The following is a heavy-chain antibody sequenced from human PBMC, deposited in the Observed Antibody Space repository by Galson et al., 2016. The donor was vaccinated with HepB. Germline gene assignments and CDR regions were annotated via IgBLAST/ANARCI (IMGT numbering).Heavy chain of an antibody. CDR1: GFVFSNFG. CDR3: ARLRGVPAAHNWFDP. J-gene: IGHJ5*02. CDR2: ISTRRTT. D-gene: IGHD2-2*01. Sequence: SLRLSCAASGFVFSNFGLSWVRQAPGKGLEWVASISTRRTTYYLDSVQGRFTISRDNSKNTLFLQMNSLRAEDTAVYYCARLRGVPAAHNWFDPWGQGTLVSVSS. V-gene: IGHV3-23*01.